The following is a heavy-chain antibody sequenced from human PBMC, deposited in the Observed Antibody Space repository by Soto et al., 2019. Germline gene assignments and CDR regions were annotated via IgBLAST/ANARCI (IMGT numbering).Heavy chain of an antibody. J-gene: IGHJ4*02. D-gene: IGHD6-13*01. Sequence: QVQLVESGGGVVQPGRSLRLSCAASGFTFSRYAMHWVRQAPGKGLEWVAVISYDGSNKYYADSGKGRFTISRDNFKNPRYLQMNSLRAEDTAGYYCARAECSSWHNCDYWGQGTLVTVSS. CDR1: GFTFSRYA. CDR3: ARAECSSWHNCDY. CDR2: ISYDGSNK. V-gene: IGHV3-30-3*01.